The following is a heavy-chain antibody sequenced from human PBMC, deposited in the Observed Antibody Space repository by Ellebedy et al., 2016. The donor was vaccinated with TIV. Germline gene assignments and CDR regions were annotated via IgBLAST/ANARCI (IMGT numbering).Heavy chain of an antibody. CDR1: RFTFSSYW. Sequence: GESLKISCAASRFTFSSYWMHWVRQAPGKGLEWVALFPYDGSNEYYADSVKGRFTISRDNSKNTLFLQMNSLRVEDTAVYYCATDGLRENYFENWGQGTRVTVSS. CDR3: ATDGLRENYFEN. CDR2: FPYDGSNE. J-gene: IGHJ4*02. D-gene: IGHD4-17*01. V-gene: IGHV3-30*03.